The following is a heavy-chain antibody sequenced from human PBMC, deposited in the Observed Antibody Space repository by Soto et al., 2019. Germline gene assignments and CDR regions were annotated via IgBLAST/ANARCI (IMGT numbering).Heavy chain of an antibody. CDR2: IYPGDSDT. D-gene: IGHD4-17*01. V-gene: IGHV5-51*01. Sequence: RGESLKISCKGSGYSFTSYWIGWVRQMPGKGLEWMGIIYPGDSDTRYSPSFQGQVTISADKSISTAYLQWSSLKASDTAMYYCARQGTPGTYYGNFLYGMDVWGQGTTVTVSS. J-gene: IGHJ6*02. CDR1: GYSFTSYW. CDR3: ARQGTPGTYYGNFLYGMDV.